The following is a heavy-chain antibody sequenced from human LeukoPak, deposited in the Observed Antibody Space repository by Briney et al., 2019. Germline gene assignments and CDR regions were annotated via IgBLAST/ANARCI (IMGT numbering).Heavy chain of an antibody. Sequence: SETLSLTCAVYGGSFSGYYWSWIRQPPGKGLEWIGEINHSGSTNYNPSLKSRVTISVDTSKNQFSLKLSSVTAADTAVYYCARRDGYYYDSSGYRYGMDVWGQGTTVTVSS. CDR1: GGSFSGYY. J-gene: IGHJ6*02. CDR3: ARRDGYYYDSSGYRYGMDV. D-gene: IGHD3-22*01. V-gene: IGHV4-34*01. CDR2: INHSGST.